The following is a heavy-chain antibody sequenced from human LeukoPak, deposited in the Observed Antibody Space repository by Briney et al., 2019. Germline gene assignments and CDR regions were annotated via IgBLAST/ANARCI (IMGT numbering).Heavy chain of an antibody. CDR1: VGSIISYY. Sequence: PSETLSLTCIVSVGSIISYYWCWIRPTPGRGLGWVCHLYYSGSTTYTPSLKSRATIPVDTSKNQFSLKLSSVTAADTAVYYCARVRQQLVSNLFDPWGQGTLVTVSS. V-gene: IGHV4-59*01. CDR2: LYYSGST. J-gene: IGHJ5*02. D-gene: IGHD6-13*01. CDR3: ARVRQQLVSNLFDP.